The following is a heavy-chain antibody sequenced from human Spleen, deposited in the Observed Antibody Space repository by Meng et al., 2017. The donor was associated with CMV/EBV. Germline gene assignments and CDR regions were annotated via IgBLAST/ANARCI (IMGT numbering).Heavy chain of an antibody. Sequence: SETLSLTCAVYGGSFSGYYWSWIRQPPGKGLEWIGEINHSGSTNYNPSLKSRVTISVDTSKNQFSLKLSSVTAADTAVYSCARLGPNGTGSLGYFDPWGQGTLVTVSS. CDR2: INHSGST. CDR3: ARLGPNGTGSLGYFDP. J-gene: IGHJ5*02. V-gene: IGHV4-34*01. D-gene: IGHD1-1*01. CDR1: GGSFSGYY.